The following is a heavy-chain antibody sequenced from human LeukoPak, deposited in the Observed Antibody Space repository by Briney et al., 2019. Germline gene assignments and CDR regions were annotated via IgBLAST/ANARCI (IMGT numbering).Heavy chain of an antibody. CDR1: GYTFTSYA. CDR3: ASEGEVGDDFPG. CDR2: INAGNGNT. Sequence: ASVKVSCKASGYTFTSYAMHWVRQAPGQRLEWMGWINAGNGNTKYSQKFQGRVTITTDTSASTAYMELSSLRSEDTAVYYCASEGEVGDDFPGWGQGTLVTVSS. D-gene: IGHD3-3*01. V-gene: IGHV1-3*01. J-gene: IGHJ4*02.